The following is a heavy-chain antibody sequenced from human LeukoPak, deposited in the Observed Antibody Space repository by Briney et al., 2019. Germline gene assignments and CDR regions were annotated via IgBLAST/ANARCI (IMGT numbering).Heavy chain of an antibody. D-gene: IGHD3-10*01. V-gene: IGHV3-48*03. CDR2: ISSSGSTI. CDR1: GFTFSSYE. CDR3: ARDQGFGKGFDI. Sequence: QPGGSLRLSCAASGFTFSSYEMNWVRQAPGKGLEWVSYISSSGSTIYYADSVKGRFTISRDNAKNSLYLQMNSLRAEDTAVYYCARDQGFGKGFDIWGQGTMVTVSS. J-gene: IGHJ3*02.